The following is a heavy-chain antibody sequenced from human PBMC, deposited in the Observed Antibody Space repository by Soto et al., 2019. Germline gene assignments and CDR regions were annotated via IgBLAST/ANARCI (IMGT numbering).Heavy chain of an antibody. CDR3: ARVLIEGFWDSIRFGVLTNAFDI. D-gene: IGHD3-3*01. CDR2: IKQDGSEK. J-gene: IGHJ3*02. CDR1: GFTFSSYW. Sequence: GGSLRLSCAASGFTFSSYWMSWVRQAPGKGLEWVANIKQDGSEKYYVDSVKGRFTISRDNAKNSLYLQMNSLRAEDTAVYHCARVLIEGFWDSIRFGVLTNAFDIWGQGTMVTVSS. V-gene: IGHV3-7*01.